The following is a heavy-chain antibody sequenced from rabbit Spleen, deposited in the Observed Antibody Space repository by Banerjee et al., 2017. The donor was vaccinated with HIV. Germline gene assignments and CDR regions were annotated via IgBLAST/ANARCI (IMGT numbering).Heavy chain of an antibody. V-gene: IGHV1S45*01. D-gene: IGHD8-1*01. Sequence: QEQLEESGGDLVKPEGSLTLTCTASGFSLSSNYFMCWVRQAPGKGLEWIACIATASNSGYYASWAKGRFTISKTSSTTVTLLTTSLTAADTATYFCARDTGSSFSSYGMDLWGQGGTLVTVS. J-gene: IGHJ6*01. CDR2: IATASNSG. CDR3: ARDTGSSFSSYGMDL. CDR1: GFSLSSNYF.